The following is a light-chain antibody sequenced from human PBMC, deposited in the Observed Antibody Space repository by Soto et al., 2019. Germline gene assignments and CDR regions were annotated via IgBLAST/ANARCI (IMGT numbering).Light chain of an antibody. CDR3: SSYTSTSTVV. Sequence: QSALTQPASVSGSPGQSITISCSGTSRDVGGYNYVSWYQQHPGKAPKLMIYEVSNRPSGVSNRFSGSKSANTASLTISGLQAEDEADYYCSSYTSTSTVVFGGGTKLTVL. CDR1: SRDVGGYNY. J-gene: IGLJ2*01. CDR2: EVS. V-gene: IGLV2-14*01.